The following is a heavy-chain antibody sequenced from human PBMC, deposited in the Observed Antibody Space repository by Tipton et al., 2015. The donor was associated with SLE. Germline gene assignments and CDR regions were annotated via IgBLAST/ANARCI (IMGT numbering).Heavy chain of an antibody. D-gene: IGHD2-2*01. V-gene: IGHV4-34*01. CDR2: INHNGDT. Sequence: LRLSCAVYDGSFRDYYWSWIRQPPGKGLEWIGGINHNGDTHYNSSLMSRLTMSVDTSTKQFSLKLKSVTAADTAVYYCARRDPGYCTSTSCYAGWFDPGSQGTLVTVSS. J-gene: IGHJ5*02. CDR1: DGSFRDYY. CDR3: ARRDPGYCTSTSCYAGWFDP.